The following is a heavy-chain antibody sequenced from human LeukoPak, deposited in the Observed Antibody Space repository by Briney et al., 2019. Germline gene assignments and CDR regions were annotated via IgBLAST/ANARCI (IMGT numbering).Heavy chain of an antibody. J-gene: IGHJ4*02. Sequence: GASVKVSCKASGGTFSSYAISWVRQAPGQGLEWMGGIIPIFGTANYAQKCQGRVTITADESTSTAYMELSSLRSEDTAVYYCASGIAAAGIFDYWGQGTLVTVSS. CDR1: GGTFSSYA. CDR3: ASGIAAAGIFDY. D-gene: IGHD6-13*01. CDR2: IIPIFGTA. V-gene: IGHV1-69*13.